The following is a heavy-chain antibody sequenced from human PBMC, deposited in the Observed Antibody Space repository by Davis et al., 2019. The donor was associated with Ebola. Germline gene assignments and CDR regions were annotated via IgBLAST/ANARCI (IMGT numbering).Heavy chain of an antibody. Sequence: PGGSLRLSCAASGFTFSGSAMHWVRQASGKGLEWVGRIRSKANSYATAYAASVKGRFTISRDDSKNTAYLQMNSLKTEDTAVYYCAREVQAIADLGNWFDPWGQGTLVTVSS. CDR1: GFTFSGSA. V-gene: IGHV3-73*01. CDR2: IRSKANSYAT. J-gene: IGHJ5*02. D-gene: IGHD6-13*01. CDR3: AREVQAIADLGNWFDP.